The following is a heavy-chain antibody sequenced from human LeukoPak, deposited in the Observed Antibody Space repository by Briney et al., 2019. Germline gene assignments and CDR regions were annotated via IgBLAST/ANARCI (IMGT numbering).Heavy chain of an antibody. CDR1: GYSISSGYY. CDR3: ARETYYDSSGYHDAFDI. V-gene: IGHV4-38-2*02. D-gene: IGHD3-22*01. J-gene: IGHJ3*02. Sequence: PSETLSLTCTVSGYSISSGYYWGWIRQPPGKGLEWIGSIYHSGSTYYNPSLKSRVTISVDTSKNQFSLKLSSVCAADTAVYYCARETYYDSSGYHDAFDIWGQGTMVTVSS. CDR2: IYHSGST.